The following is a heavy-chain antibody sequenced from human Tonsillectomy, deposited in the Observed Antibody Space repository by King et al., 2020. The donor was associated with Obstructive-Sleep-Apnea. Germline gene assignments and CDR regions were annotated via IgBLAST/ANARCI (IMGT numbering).Heavy chain of an antibody. D-gene: IGHD3-22*01. CDR3: AREGSYYYDSSGYYYDY. V-gene: IGHV3-74*01. Sequence: VQLVESGGGLVQPGGSLRLSCAASGFTYSSYWMHWVRQAPGKGLVGVSLIHIDGMSTSDSDSWKGRFTISRDNAKSTLYLQMNSLRAEDTAVYYCAREGSYYYDSSGYYYDYWGQGTLVTVSS. CDR1: GFTYSSYW. J-gene: IGHJ4*02. CDR2: IHIDGMST.